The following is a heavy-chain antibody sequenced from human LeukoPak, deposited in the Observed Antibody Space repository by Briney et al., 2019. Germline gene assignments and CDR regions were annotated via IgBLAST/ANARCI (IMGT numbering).Heavy chain of an antibody. V-gene: IGHV4-39*07. CDR3: VRDSGNYLFPFDS. Sequence: PAETLSLTCSVSGGSISSSGYYWGWIRQPPGKGLEWIGSIYYSGTTYYKPSLKSRVIISVDTSKNQFSLKLSSVTAADTALYYCVRDSGNYLFPFDSWGQGTLVTVSS. D-gene: IGHD1-26*01. CDR2: IYYSGTT. CDR1: GGSISSSGYY. J-gene: IGHJ4*02.